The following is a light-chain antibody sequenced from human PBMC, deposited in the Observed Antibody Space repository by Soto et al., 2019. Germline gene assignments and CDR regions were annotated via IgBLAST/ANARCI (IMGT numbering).Light chain of an antibody. CDR2: EVS. CDR3: MQSKDLPLT. J-gene: IGKJ4*01. V-gene: IGKV2-29*03. CDR1: RSLLHTDGKTY. Sequence: DIVMTQTPLSLSVTPGQPASISCKSSRSLLHTDGKTYLSWYLQKPGQPPQLLIYEVSSRFSAVPDRLTGSGSGTEFTLKSSRVEAEDVGIYYCMQSKDLPLTFGGWTKVEI.